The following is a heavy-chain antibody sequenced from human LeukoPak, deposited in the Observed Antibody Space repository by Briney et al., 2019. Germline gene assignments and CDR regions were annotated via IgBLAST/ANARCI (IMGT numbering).Heavy chain of an antibody. CDR2: ISHDGSKK. J-gene: IGHJ4*02. CDR1: GFAFSSYA. CDR3: AKNFYGDYNFFFDY. V-gene: IGHV3-30-3*01. Sequence: GGSLRLSCAASGFAFSSYAVHWVRQAPGKGLECVAVISHDGSKKYYADSVKGHFTISRDNSKNTLYLQMNSLRAEDTAVYYCAKNFYGDYNFFFDYWGQGALVTVSS. D-gene: IGHD4-17*01.